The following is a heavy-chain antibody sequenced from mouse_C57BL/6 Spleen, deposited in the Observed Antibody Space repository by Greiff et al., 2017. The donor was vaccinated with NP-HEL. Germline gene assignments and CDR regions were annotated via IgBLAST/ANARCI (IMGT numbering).Heavy chain of an antibody. J-gene: IGHJ2*01. Sequence: QVQLQQPGAELVKPGASVKLSCKASGYTFTSYWMQWVKQRPGQGLEWIGEIDPSDSYTNYNQKFKGKATLTVDTSSSTAYMQLSSLTSEDSAVYYCATTVVATPYFDYWGQGTTLTVSS. CDR3: ATTVVATPYFDY. CDR1: GYTFTSYW. CDR2: IDPSDSYT. V-gene: IGHV1-50*01. D-gene: IGHD1-1*01.